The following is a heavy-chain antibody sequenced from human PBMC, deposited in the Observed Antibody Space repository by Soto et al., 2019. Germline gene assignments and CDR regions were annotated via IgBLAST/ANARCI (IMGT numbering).Heavy chain of an antibody. V-gene: IGHV1-69*01. Sequence: QVRLVRSGAEEKRPGPSVKASSKAFGGTFSSYAITWVRQAPGQGLEGMGGVIPISGTANYPQKFQGRVTITADESTSTAYMELSSLRSEDTAVYYCARSQGSSTSLEIYYYYYYGMDVWGQGTTVTVSS. CDR3: ARSQGSSTSLEIYYYYYYGMDV. CDR1: GGTFSSYA. D-gene: IGHD2-2*01. J-gene: IGHJ6*02. CDR2: VIPISGTA.